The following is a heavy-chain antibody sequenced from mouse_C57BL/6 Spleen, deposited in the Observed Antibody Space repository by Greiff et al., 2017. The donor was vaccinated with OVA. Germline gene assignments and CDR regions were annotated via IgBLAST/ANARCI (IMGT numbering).Heavy chain of an antibody. CDR1: GYTFTSYW. CDR3: ALITTVVATDYFDY. Sequence: VQLQQPGAELVKPGASVQLSCKASGYTFTSYWMHWVKQRPGQGLEWIGMIHPNSGSTNYNEKFKSKATLTVDKSSSTAYMQLSSLTSEDSAVYYCALITTVVATDYFDYWGQGTTLTVSS. J-gene: IGHJ2*01. CDR2: IHPNSGST. D-gene: IGHD1-1*01. V-gene: IGHV1-64*01.